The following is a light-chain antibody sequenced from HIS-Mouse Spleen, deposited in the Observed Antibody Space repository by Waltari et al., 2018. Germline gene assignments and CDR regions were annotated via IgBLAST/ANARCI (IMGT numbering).Light chain of an antibody. CDR2: GAS. V-gene: IGKV3-20*01. J-gene: IGKJ1*01. CDR3: QQYGSSPPWP. CDR1: QSVSSSY. Sequence: ETVLTQSPGTLSFSPGERATLSCRASQSVSSSYLAWYQQKPGQAPRLLIYGASSRATGIPDRFSGSGSGTDFTLTISRLEPEDFAVYYCQQYGSSPPWPFGQGTKVEIK.